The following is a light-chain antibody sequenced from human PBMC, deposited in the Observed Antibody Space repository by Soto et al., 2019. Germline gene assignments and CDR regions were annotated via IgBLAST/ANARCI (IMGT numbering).Light chain of an antibody. J-gene: IGKJ1*01. CDR1: QSISSW. Sequence: DIQMTQSPSTLSASVGDRVTITCRASQSISSWLAWYQQKPGKAPKLVIYKASSLESGVLSRFSGSGSGTEFTLTISGLQPDDYATYDCQDYNSYSTCGQGTKVEIK. CDR2: KAS. V-gene: IGKV1-5*03. CDR3: QDYNSYST.